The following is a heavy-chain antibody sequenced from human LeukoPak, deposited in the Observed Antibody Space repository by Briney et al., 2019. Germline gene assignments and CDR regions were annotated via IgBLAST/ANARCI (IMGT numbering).Heavy chain of an antibody. CDR2: INAGNGNT. J-gene: IGHJ3*02. CDR3: ATQAQILDAFDI. CDR1: GYTFTSYA. Sequence: ASVKVSCKASGYTFTSYAMHWVRQAPGQRLEWMGWINAGNGNTKYSQKFQGRVTITRDTFASTAYMELSSLRSEDTAVYYCATQAQILDAFDIWGQGTMVTVSS. V-gene: IGHV1-3*01.